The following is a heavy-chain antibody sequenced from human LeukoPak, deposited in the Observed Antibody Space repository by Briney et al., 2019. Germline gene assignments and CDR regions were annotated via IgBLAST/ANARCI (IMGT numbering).Heavy chain of an antibody. Sequence: ASVKVSCKASGYTFTSYGISWVRQAPGQGLEWMGWISAYNGNTNYAQKLQGRVTMTTDTSTSTAYMELRSLRSDDTAVYYGARELSNPTWYSSSWSEVDYWGQGTLVTVSS. V-gene: IGHV1-18*01. D-gene: IGHD6-13*01. J-gene: IGHJ4*02. CDR2: ISAYNGNT. CDR3: ARELSNPTWYSSSWSEVDY. CDR1: GYTFTSYG.